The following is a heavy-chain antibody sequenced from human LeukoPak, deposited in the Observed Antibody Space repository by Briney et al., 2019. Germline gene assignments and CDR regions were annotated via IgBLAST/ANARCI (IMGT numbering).Heavy chain of an antibody. D-gene: IGHD3-22*01. J-gene: IGHJ4*02. CDR2: MNPNSGNT. V-gene: IGHV1-8*03. CDR3: AREDYYDSGSNDY. CDR1: GYTFTTYD. Sequence: ASVEVSCKASGYTFTTYDITWVRQATGQGLEWMGWMNPNSGNTAYAQKFQGRVTITRNTSISTAYMELSSLRSEDTAVYYCAREDYYDSGSNDYWGQGTLVTVSS.